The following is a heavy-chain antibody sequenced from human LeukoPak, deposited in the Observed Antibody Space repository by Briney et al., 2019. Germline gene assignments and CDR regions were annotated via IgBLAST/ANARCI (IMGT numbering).Heavy chain of an antibody. CDR1: GFTFSSYE. CDR2: ISSSGSTI. Sequence: PGGSLRLSCAASGFTFSSYEMSWVRQAPGKGLEWVSYISSSGSTIYYADSVKGRFTISRDNAKNSLYLQMNSLRAEDTAVYYCAREGDYDSSGYGFDHWGQGTLVTVSS. D-gene: IGHD3-22*01. V-gene: IGHV3-48*03. J-gene: IGHJ4*02. CDR3: AREGDYDSSGYGFDH.